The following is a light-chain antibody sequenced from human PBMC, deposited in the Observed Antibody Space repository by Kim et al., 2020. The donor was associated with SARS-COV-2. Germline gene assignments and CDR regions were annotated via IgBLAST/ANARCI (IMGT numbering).Light chain of an antibody. CDR2: DAS. CDR3: QQRSNWPPFT. V-gene: IGKV3-11*01. CDR1: QSVSSY. Sequence: SPGERATLSCRARQSVSSYLAWYQQKPGQAPRLLIYDASNRATGIPARFGGSGSGTDFTLTISSLEPEDFAVYYCQQRSNWPPFTFGPGTKVDIK. J-gene: IGKJ3*01.